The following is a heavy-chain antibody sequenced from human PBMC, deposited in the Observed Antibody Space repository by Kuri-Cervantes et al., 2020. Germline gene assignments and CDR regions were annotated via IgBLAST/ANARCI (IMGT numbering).Heavy chain of an antibody. V-gene: IGHV1-69*05. CDR2: IIPIFGTA. J-gene: IGHJ6*03. CDR3: ARVGCSGGSCYMEFYYMDV. Sequence: SVKVSCKASGGTFSSYAISWVRQAPGQGLEWMGGIIPIFGTANYAQKFQGRVTITTDESTSTAYMELSSLRSEDTAVYYCARVGCSGGSCYMEFYYMDVWGKGTTVTVSS. CDR1: GGTFSSYA. D-gene: IGHD2-15*01.